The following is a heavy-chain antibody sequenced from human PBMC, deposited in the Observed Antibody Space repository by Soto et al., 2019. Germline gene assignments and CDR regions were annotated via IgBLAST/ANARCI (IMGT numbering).Heavy chain of an antibody. CDR1: GFTFSSYA. J-gene: IGHJ4*02. Sequence: QVQLVESGGGVVQPGRSLRLSCAASGFTFSSYAMHWVRQAPGKGLEWVAVIPYDGSNKYYADSVKGRFTISRDNSKNTLYLQMNSLRAEDTAVYYCASRAVGGALTHGDYWGQGTLVTVSS. D-gene: IGHD1-26*01. V-gene: IGHV3-30-3*01. CDR2: IPYDGSNK. CDR3: ASRAVGGALTHGDY.